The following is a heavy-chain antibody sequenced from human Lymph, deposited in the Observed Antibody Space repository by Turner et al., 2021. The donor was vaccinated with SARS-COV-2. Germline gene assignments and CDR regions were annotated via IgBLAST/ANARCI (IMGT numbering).Heavy chain of an antibody. J-gene: IGHJ4*02. CDR1: GFTFSSYS. D-gene: IGHD2-21*02. CDR2: ITFTSSYI. Sequence: EVQLVEYGGGVVTPVGSLRLYCAASGFTFSSYSMNWVRRAPGKGLEWVSSITFTSSYIYYADSVKGRFTISRDNAKNSLYLQMNSLRAEDTAVYYCARGPPDFPYYFDYWGQGTLVTVSS. CDR3: ARGPPDFPYYFDY. V-gene: IGHV3-21*01.